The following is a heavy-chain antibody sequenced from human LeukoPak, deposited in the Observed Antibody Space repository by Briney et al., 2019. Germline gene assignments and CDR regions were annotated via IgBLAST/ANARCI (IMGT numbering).Heavy chain of an antibody. Sequence: QPGGSLRLSCAASGFTVSTXXXXXXXXAXXXXLXXXXXXXXXGXTXXXXXXXGXXXXXXXXXKNTLYLQMNSLRAEDTAVYYCARLGNWNDALHYWGQGTLVTVSS. CDR3: ARLGNWNDALHY. CDR1: GFTVSTXX. CDR2: XXXXGXT. J-gene: IGHJ4*02. D-gene: IGHD1-1*01. V-gene: IGHV3-53*01.